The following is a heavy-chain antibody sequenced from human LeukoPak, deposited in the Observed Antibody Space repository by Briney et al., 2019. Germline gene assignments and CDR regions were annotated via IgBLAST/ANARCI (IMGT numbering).Heavy chain of an antibody. Sequence: SETLSLTCTVSGGSISSYYWSWIRQPPGKGLEWIGYIYYSGSTNYNPSPKSRVTISVDTSKNQFSLKLSSVTAADTAVYYCASYSNDFWSGQHYFDFWGQGTLVTVSS. J-gene: IGHJ4*02. V-gene: IGHV4-59*01. CDR3: ASYSNDFWSGQHYFDF. CDR2: IYYSGST. D-gene: IGHD3-3*01. CDR1: GGSISSYY.